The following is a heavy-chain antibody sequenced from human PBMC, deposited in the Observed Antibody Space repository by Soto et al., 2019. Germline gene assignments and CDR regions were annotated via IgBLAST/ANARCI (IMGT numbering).Heavy chain of an antibody. CDR1: GFALSSSF. CDR2: TYTGGST. CDR3: ARDPPITSDYAMDV. Sequence: EVQLVETGGDLIQSGGSLRLSCAASGFALSSSFMMWVRQAPGKGLECISITYTGGSTHYADSVKGRFTISRDDSMNTLYLQMNSRRADDTAVYYCARDPPITSDYAMDVWGQGTTVIVSS. D-gene: IGHD1-20*01. J-gene: IGHJ6*02. V-gene: IGHV3-53*02.